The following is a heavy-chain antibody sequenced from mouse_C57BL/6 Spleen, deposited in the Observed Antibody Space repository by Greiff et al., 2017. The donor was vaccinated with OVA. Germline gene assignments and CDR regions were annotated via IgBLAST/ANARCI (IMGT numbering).Heavy chain of an antibody. CDR3: ARTTMVTFWYFDV. CDR1: GFNIKNTY. D-gene: IGHD2-1*01. Sequence: EVKLVESVAELVRPGASVKLSCTASGFNIKNTYMHWVKQRPEQGLEWIGRIDPANGNTKYAPKFQGKATITADTSSNTAYLQLSSLTSEDTAIYYCARTTMVTFWYFDVWGTGTTVTVSS. CDR2: IDPANGNT. V-gene: IGHV14-3*01. J-gene: IGHJ1*03.